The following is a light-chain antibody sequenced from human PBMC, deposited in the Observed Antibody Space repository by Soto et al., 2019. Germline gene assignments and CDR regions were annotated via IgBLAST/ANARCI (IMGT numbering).Light chain of an antibody. V-gene: IGLV2-14*03. J-gene: IGLJ2*01. CDR1: SSDVGAYNS. Sequence: QSALTQPASVSGSPGQSITISCTGTSSDVGAYNSVSWFQQYPGKAPKLIIYDVSNRPSGVSYRFSGSKSGNTASLTISGLQAEDEADYYCNSYGGTNNYVVFGGGTKLTVL. CDR2: DVS. CDR3: NSYGGTNNYVV.